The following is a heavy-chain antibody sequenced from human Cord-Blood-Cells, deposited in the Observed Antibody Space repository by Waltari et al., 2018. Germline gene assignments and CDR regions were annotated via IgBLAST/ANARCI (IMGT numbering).Heavy chain of an antibody. V-gene: IGHV1-2*04. D-gene: IGHD3-22*01. CDR2: INPNSGGT. CDR3: ARADWRMSYYDSSGYQHYYYYGMDV. J-gene: IGHJ6*02. CDR1: GYTFTGYY. Sequence: QVQLVQSGAEVKKPGASVQVSCKASGYTFTGYYMHWVRQAPGQGLEWMGWINPNSGGTNYAQKFQGWVTMTRDTSISTAYMELRRLRSDDTAVYYCARADWRMSYYDSSGYQHYYYYGMDVWGQGTTVTVSS.